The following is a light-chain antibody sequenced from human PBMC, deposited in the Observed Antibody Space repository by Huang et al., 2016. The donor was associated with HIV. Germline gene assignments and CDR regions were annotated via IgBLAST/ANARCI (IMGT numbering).Light chain of an antibody. CDR3: LQDHNYPRT. CDR2: GAS. CDR1: QGITDD. J-gene: IGKJ1*01. Sequence: AIQMTQSPSSLSASVGDRVTITCRASQGITDDVAWYQQKPGKAPKLLISGASTLRSGVPSRFSGSGSGTDFTLTISSLQPEDYATYYCLQDHNYPRTFGQGTKVEI. V-gene: IGKV1-6*01.